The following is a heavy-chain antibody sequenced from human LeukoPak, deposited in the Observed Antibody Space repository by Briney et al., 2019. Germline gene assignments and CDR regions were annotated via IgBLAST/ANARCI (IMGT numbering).Heavy chain of an antibody. Sequence: SQTLSLTRTVSGGSISSGGYYWSWIRQHPGKGLEWIGYIYYTGSTYYNPSLKSRVAISADTSKNQFSVKLSFVTAADTAVYYCARGLGIRVGATDGVYFDYWGQGTLVTVSS. D-gene: IGHD1-26*01. CDR1: GGSISSGGYY. CDR3: ARGLGIRVGATDGVYFDY. J-gene: IGHJ4*02. CDR2: IYYTGST. V-gene: IGHV4-31*03.